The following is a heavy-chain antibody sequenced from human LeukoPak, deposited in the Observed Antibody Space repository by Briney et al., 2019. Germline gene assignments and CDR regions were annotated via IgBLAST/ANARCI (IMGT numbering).Heavy chain of an antibody. Sequence: GGSLRLSCAASGFTFSSYGMHWVRQAPGKGLEWVAVISYDGSNKYYADSVKGRFTISRDNSKNTLYLQMNSLRAEDTAVYYCAKDSVVVITAPRSLDYWGQGTLVTVSS. J-gene: IGHJ4*02. CDR3: AKDSVVVITAPRSLDY. D-gene: IGHD3-22*01. V-gene: IGHV3-30*18. CDR2: ISYDGSNK. CDR1: GFTFSSYG.